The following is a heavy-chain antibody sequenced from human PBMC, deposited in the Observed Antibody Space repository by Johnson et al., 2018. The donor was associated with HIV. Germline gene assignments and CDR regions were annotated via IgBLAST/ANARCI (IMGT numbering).Heavy chain of an antibody. CDR3: ARVARVVVYAEDAFDI. D-gene: IGHD2-8*02. J-gene: IGHJ3*02. CDR1: GFTFDDYG. V-gene: IGHV3-20*04. CDR2: MNWNGGST. Sequence: VQLVESGGGVVRPGGSLRLSCAASGFTFDDYGLSWVRQAPGKGLEWVAGMNWNGGSTGYADSVTGRCTSSRDNAKNSLYLQMNSLRAEDTAVYYCARVARVVVYAEDAFDIWGQGTMVTVSS.